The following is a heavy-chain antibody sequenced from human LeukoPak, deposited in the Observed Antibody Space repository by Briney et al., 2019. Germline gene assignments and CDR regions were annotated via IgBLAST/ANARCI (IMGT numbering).Heavy chain of an antibody. J-gene: IGHJ4*02. Sequence: GGSLRLSCAASGFTFSSYGMNWVRQAPGKGLEWVTYFSSSSTTIYYADSVKGRFTISRDNAENSLYLQMDSLRAEDTAVYYCARESDYYASGTFPLDYWGQGTLVTVSS. CDR2: FSSSSTTI. V-gene: IGHV3-48*01. CDR1: GFTFSSYG. D-gene: IGHD3-10*01. CDR3: ARESDYYASGTFPLDY.